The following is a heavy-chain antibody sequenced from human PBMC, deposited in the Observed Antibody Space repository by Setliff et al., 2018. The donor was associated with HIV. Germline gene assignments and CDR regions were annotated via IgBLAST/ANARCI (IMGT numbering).Heavy chain of an antibody. CDR2: ISSASSAT. J-gene: IGHJ5*02. D-gene: IGHD6-13*01. CDR3: AKEYSVNWFDP. Sequence: GGSLRLSCAASGFTFSRYAMNWVRQAPGKGLEWISYISSASSATDYADSVKGRFTISRGNSKNTLYLQMNSLRAEDTAVYYCAKEYSVNWFDPWGQGTLVTVS. CDR1: GFTFSRYA. V-gene: IGHV3-48*01.